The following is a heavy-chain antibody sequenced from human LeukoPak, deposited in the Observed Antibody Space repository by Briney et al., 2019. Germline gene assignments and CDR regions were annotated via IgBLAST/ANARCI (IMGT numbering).Heavy chain of an antibody. CDR2: INHSGST. CDR1: GGSFSGYY. D-gene: IGHD4-17*01. CDR3: ARGGYYGDYGY. J-gene: IGHJ4*02. V-gene: IGHV4-34*01. Sequence: PSETLSLTCAVYGGSFSGYYWSWIRQPPGKGLEWIGEINHSGSTNYNPFLKSRVTISVDTYKNQFSLKLSSVTAADTAVYYCARGGYYGDYGYWGQGTLVTVSS.